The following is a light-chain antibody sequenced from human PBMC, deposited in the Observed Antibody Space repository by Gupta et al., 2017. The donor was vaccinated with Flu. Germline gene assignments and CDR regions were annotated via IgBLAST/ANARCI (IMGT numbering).Light chain of an antibody. CDR3: QQYGGTPFT. J-gene: IGKJ3*01. V-gene: IGKV3-20*01. CDR1: QSVTSNY. CDR2: GAS. Sequence: GERATLSCRASQSVTSNYLAWYQQKPGQTPRLLIYGASSRATGIPDRFSGSGSGTDFTLTISRLEPEDFAVYYCQQYGGTPFTFGPGTKVHIK.